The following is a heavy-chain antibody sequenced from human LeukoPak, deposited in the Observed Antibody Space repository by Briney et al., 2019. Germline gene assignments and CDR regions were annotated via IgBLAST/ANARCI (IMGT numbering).Heavy chain of an antibody. Sequence: ASVKVSCKAAGYTFTSYAMNWVRQAPGQGLEWRGWINTNTVNPTYAQGFTGRFVFSLDTSVSTPYLQISSLKAEDTAVYYCARDSRGFDYWGQGTLVTVSS. CDR2: INTNTVNP. CDR1: GYTFTSYA. CDR3: ARDSRGFDY. J-gene: IGHJ4*02. V-gene: IGHV7-4-1*02. D-gene: IGHD6-13*01.